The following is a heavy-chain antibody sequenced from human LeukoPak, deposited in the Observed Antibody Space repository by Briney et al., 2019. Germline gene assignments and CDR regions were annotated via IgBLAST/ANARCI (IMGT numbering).Heavy chain of an antibody. CDR3: ARLRFSGSYFWSGSLDPAGGFDP. V-gene: IGHV4-39*01. J-gene: IGHJ5*02. D-gene: IGHD3-3*01. CDR1: GGSISSSSYY. CDR2: IYYSGRT. Sequence: SETLSLTCTVSGGSISSSSYYRGWIRQPPGKGLEWIVGIYYSGRTYYNPSLKSRVTISVDTSKNQFSLKLSSVTAADTAVYYCARLRFSGSYFWSGSLDPAGGFDPWGQGTLATVSS.